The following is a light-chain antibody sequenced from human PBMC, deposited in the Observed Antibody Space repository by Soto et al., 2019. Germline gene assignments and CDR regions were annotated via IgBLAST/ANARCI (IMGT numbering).Light chain of an antibody. CDR2: DAS. Sequence: EIVLTQSPATLSLSPGERATLSCRASQSVSSYLAWYQQKPGQAPRLLIYDASSRATGIPARFSGSGSGTNFTLTISSLEPEDFAVYYCQHRSNWPRTFGQGTKVEIK. CDR1: QSVSSY. CDR3: QHRSNWPRT. V-gene: IGKV3-11*01. J-gene: IGKJ1*01.